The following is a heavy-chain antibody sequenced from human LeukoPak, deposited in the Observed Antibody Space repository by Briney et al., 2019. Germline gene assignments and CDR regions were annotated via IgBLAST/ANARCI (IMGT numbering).Heavy chain of an antibody. CDR1: GFTFSSYS. CDR3: ARDLSSSWSPIAYYYYGMDV. CDR2: ISSSSSYI. V-gene: IGHV3-21*01. Sequence: PGGSLRLSCAASGFTFSSYSMNWVRQAPGKGLEWVSSISSSSSYIYYADSVKGRFTISRDNAKNSLYLQMNSLRAEDTAVYYCARDLSSSWSPIAYYYYGMDVWGQGTRSPSP. D-gene: IGHD6-13*01. J-gene: IGHJ6*02.